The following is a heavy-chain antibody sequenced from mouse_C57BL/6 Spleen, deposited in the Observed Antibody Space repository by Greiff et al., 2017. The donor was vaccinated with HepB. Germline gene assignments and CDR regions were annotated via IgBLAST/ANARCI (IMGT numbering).Heavy chain of an antibody. CDR2: IDPNSGGT. CDR1: GYSFTSYW. J-gene: IGHJ4*01. D-gene: IGHD2-1*01. V-gene: IGHV1-72*01. Sequence: QVQLQQPGAELVKPGASVKLSCKASGYSFTSYWMHWVKQRPGRGLEWIGRIDPNSGGTKYNEKFKSKATLTVDKPSSTAYMQLSSLTSEDSAVYYCARSRFYYGNEEIIYAMDYWGQGTSVTVSS. CDR3: ARSRFYYGNEEIIYAMDY.